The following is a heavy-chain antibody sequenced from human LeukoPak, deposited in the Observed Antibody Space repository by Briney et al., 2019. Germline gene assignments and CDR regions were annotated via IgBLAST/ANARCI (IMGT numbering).Heavy chain of an antibody. CDR1: GSSISSSSYY. CDR3: ALDIVVVPAAQEGVSY. V-gene: IGHV4-39*07. D-gene: IGHD2-2*03. CDR2: IYYSGST. J-gene: IGHJ4*02. Sequence: SETLSLTCTVSGSSISSSSYYWGWIRQPPGKGLEWIGSIYYSGSTYYNPSLKSRVTISVDTSKNQFSLKLSSVTAADTAVYYCALDIVVVPAAQEGVSYWGQGTLVTVSS.